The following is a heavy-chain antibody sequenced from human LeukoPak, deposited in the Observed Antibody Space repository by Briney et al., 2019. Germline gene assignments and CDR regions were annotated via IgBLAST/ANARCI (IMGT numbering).Heavy chain of an antibody. J-gene: IGHJ4*02. D-gene: IGHD3-22*01. V-gene: IGHV4-39*07. Sequence: SETLSLTCTVSGGSISSSSYYWGWIRQPPGKGLEWIGSIYYSGSTYYNPSLKSRVTISVDTSKNQFSLKLSSVTAEDTAVYYCARDAEDSSGYYHCFDYWGQGTLVTVSS. CDR2: IYYSGST. CDR3: ARDAEDSSGYYHCFDY. CDR1: GGSISSSSYY.